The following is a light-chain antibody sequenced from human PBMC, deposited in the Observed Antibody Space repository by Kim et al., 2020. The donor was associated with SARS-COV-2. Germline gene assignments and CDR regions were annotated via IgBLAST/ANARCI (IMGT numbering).Light chain of an antibody. CDR1: RLGNKY. V-gene: IGLV3-1*01. CDR3: QAWDTTTVV. CDR2: QDT. J-gene: IGLJ2*01. Sequence: SYELTQPPSVSVSPGQTATIPCSKDRLGNKYACWYQQKPGQSPVLVLYQDTKRPSGIPERFSGSNSGNTAPLTISGTQAMDEADYYCQAWDTTTVVFGGG.